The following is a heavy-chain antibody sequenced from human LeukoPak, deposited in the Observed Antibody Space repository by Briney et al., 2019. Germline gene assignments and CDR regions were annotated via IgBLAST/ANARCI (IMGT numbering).Heavy chain of an antibody. CDR3: ARGPGYYDSSGSADY. V-gene: IGHV1-2*02. D-gene: IGHD3-22*01. Sequence: SVKVSCKASGYTFTGYYMHWVRQAPGQGLEWMGWINPNSGGTNYAQKFQGRVTMTRDTSISTAYMELSRLRSDDTAVYYCARGPGYYDSSGSADYWGQGTLVTVSS. CDR1: GYTFTGYY. CDR2: INPNSGGT. J-gene: IGHJ4*02.